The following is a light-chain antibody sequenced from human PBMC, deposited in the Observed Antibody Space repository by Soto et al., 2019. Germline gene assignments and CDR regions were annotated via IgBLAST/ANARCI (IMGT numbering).Light chain of an antibody. V-gene: IGKV3-20*01. J-gene: IGKJ1*01. CDR1: QSVSSSY. Sequence: EIVLTQSPGTLSLSPGERATLSCRASQSVSSSYLAWYQQKPGQAPRLLIYGASSRATGIPDRFSGSGSGTDFTLTISRLEPEDFAVYYCQQHDSSPRWTFGQGTKVEIK. CDR3: QQHDSSPRWT. CDR2: GAS.